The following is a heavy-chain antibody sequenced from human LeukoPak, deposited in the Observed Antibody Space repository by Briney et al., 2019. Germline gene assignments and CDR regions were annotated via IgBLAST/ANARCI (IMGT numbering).Heavy chain of an antibody. Sequence: GGSLRLSCAASGFTFSSYTMHWVRQAPGKGLEWVAVISYDGGNRYYADSVKGRFTISRDNSKNTLYLQMNSLRAEDTAVYYCAKVSGSYSDDAFDIWGQGTMVTVSS. J-gene: IGHJ3*02. V-gene: IGHV3-30*04. CDR1: GFTFSSYT. D-gene: IGHD1-26*01. CDR3: AKVSGSYSDDAFDI. CDR2: ISYDGGNR.